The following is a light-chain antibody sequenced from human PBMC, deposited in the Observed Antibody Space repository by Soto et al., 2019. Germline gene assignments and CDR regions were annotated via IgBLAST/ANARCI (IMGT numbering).Light chain of an antibody. V-gene: IGKV3-15*01. Sequence: EIVMTQSPVTLSVSPGERVTLSCRASQSISSDLAWYQLKPCQAPRLLMYVASTRATGVPARFTGSGSETEFTLPISSLQSEDFGVYYCHHYNHWPWTFGQGTRVEIK. CDR2: VAS. CDR1: QSISSD. J-gene: IGKJ1*01. CDR3: HHYNHWPWT.